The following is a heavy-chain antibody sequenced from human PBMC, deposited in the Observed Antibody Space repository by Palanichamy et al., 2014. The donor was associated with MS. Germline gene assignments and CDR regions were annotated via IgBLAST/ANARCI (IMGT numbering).Heavy chain of an antibody. D-gene: IGHD5-24*01. CDR2: IYYSGST. J-gene: IGHJ1*01. V-gene: IGHV4-39*01. CDR3: ASVEMATGAEYFQH. Sequence: QLQLQESGPGLVKPSETLSLTCTVSGGSISSSSYYWGWIRQPPGKGLEWIGSIYYSGSTYYNPSLKSRVTISVDTSKNQFSLKLSSVTAADTAVYYCASVEMATGAEYFQHWGQGTLVTVSS. CDR1: GGSISSSSYY.